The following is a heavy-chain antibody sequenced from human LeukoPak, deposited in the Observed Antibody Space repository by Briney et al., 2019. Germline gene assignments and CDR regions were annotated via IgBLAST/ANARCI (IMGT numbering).Heavy chain of an antibody. Sequence: ASVKVSCKTSGYTFTTYYIHWFRQAPGQGPEWMGWINPKTGATSYAEKFQGSITMTRDTSINTVYMEMSRLRPDDTAMYFCTRPIHIETATILGYWGQGSLVTVSS. CDR1: GYTFTTYY. CDR3: TRPIHIETATILGY. CDR2: INPKTGAT. D-gene: IGHD5-24*01. V-gene: IGHV1-2*02. J-gene: IGHJ4*02.